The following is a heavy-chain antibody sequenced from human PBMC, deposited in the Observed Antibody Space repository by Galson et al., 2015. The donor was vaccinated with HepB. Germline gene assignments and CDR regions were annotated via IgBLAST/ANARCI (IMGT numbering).Heavy chain of an antibody. CDR2: VIPIISIS. CDR3: ARGDGYNYYEFDY. V-gene: IGHV1-69*04. CDR1: GDTFRNYA. D-gene: IGHD5-24*01. J-gene: IGHJ4*02. Sequence: SVKVSCKASGDTFRNYAINWVRQAPGQGLEWMGRVIPIISISNYAQKFQGRVTITADKSTNTAYMELSSLRSEDTAVYYCARGDGYNYYEFDYWGRGTVVTVSS.